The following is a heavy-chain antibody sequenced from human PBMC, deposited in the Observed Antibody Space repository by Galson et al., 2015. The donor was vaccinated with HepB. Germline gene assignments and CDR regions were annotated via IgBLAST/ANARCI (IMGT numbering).Heavy chain of an antibody. D-gene: IGHD1-26*01. V-gene: IGHV3-23*01. Sequence: SLRLSCAASGFTFSSYVMSWVRQAPGKGLEWVSAISGSGGSTYYADSVKGRFTISRDNSKNTLYLQMNSLRAEDTAVYYCAKDPELLSYYYYGMDVWGQGTTVTVSS. CDR3: AKDPELLSYYYYGMDV. CDR1: GFTFSSYV. CDR2: ISGSGGST. J-gene: IGHJ6*02.